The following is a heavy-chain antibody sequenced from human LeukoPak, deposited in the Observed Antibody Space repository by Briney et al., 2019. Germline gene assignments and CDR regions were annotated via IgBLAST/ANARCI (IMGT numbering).Heavy chain of an antibody. CDR3: ASAKRSSWYLYPYYYYGMDV. CDR1: GGSFSGYY. D-gene: IGHD6-13*01. V-gene: IGHV4-34*01. CDR2: INHSGST. J-gene: IGHJ6*02. Sequence: SETLSLTCAVYGGSFSGYYWSWIRQPPGKGLEWIGEINHSGSTIYNPSLKSRVTISVDTSKNQFSLKLSSVTAADTAVYYCASAKRSSWYLYPYYYYGMDVWGQGTTVTVSS.